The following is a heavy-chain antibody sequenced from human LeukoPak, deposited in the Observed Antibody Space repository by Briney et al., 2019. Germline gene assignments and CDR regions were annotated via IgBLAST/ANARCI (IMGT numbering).Heavy chain of an antibody. D-gene: IGHD5-12*01. CDR2: ISSSSSYI. J-gene: IGHJ4*02. Sequence: GGSLRLSCAASGFTFSSYSMNWVRQAPGKGLEWVSSISSSSSYIYYADSVKGRFTIPRDNAKNSLYLQMNSLRAEDTAVYYCARDRGYNGPAEDYWGQGTLVTVSS. V-gene: IGHV3-21*01. CDR3: ARDRGYNGPAEDY. CDR1: GFTFSSYS.